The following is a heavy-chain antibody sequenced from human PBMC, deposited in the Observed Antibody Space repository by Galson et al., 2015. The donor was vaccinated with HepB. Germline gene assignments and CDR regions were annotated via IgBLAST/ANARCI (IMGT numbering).Heavy chain of an antibody. CDR3: AKGYSGTSSGLGDD. CDR2: ISGAGSPT. D-gene: IGHD1-26*01. J-gene: IGHJ4*02. V-gene: IGHV3-23*01. CDR1: GFSFRTFA. Sequence: SLRLSCATSGFSFRTFAMGWVRQAPGKGLEWVSSISGAGSPTYYADSVQGRFIISRDNSKNTMYLQMSSLRAEDTAIYYCAKGYSGTSSGLGDDWGQGTLVTVSS.